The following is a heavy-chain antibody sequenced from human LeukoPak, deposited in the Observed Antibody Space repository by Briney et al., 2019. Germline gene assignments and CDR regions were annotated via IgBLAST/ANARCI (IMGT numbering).Heavy chain of an antibody. J-gene: IGHJ4*02. CDR3: AKDKYDWKYYDY. CDR2: ISGSGGST. Sequence: AGGSLRLSCAASGFTFSSYAMSWVRQAPGKGLEWVSAISGSGGSTYYADSVKGRFTISRDNSKNTLSLQLNNLRAEDTAVYYCAKDKYDWKYYDYWGQGTLVTVSS. V-gene: IGHV3-23*01. D-gene: IGHD1-20*01. CDR1: GFTFSSYA.